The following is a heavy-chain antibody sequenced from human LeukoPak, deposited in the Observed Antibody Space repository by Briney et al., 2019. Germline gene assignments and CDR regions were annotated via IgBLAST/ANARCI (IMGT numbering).Heavy chain of an antibody. CDR2: IIPIFGTA. Sequence: SSVKVSCKGSGGTFSSYAISWVRQAPGQGLEWMGGIIPIFGTANYAQKFQGRVTITADESTSTAYMELSSLRSEDTAVYYCAGDCGGDCYSPEPDAFDIWGQGTMVTVSS. CDR3: AGDCGGDCYSPEPDAFDI. V-gene: IGHV1-69*01. D-gene: IGHD2-21*01. J-gene: IGHJ3*02. CDR1: GGTFSSYA.